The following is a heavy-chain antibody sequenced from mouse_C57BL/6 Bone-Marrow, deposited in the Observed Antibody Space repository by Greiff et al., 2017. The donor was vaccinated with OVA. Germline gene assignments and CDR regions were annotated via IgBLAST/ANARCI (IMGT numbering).Heavy chain of an antibody. V-gene: IGHV1-69*01. CDR2: IDPSDSYT. D-gene: IGHD2-3*01. CDR3: SRGDGYYRWMAY. CDR1: GYTFTSYW. Sequence: VQLQQPGAELVMPGASVKLSCKASGYTFTSYWMHWVKQRPGQGLEWIGEIDPSDSYTNYNQKFKGKSTLTVDKSSSTAYMQLSSLTSEDSAVDDCSRGDGYYRWMAYWGQGTLVTVSA. J-gene: IGHJ3*01.